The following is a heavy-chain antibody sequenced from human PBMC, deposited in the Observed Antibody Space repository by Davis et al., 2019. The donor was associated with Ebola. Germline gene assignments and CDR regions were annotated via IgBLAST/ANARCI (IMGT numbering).Heavy chain of an antibody. J-gene: IGHJ5*02. Sequence: PGGSLRLSCAASGFTFSSYSMNWVRQAPGKGLEWVSYISSSSSTIYYADSVKGRFTISRDNAKNSLYLQMNSLRDEDTAVYYCARDSPVEYCGGDCYHITWFDPWGQGTLVTVSS. D-gene: IGHD2-21*01. CDR3: ARDSPVEYCGGDCYHITWFDP. CDR1: GFTFSSYS. V-gene: IGHV3-48*02. CDR2: ISSSSSTI.